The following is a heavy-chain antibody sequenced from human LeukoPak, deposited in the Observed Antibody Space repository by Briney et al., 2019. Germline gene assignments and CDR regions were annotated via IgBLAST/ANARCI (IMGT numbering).Heavy chain of an antibody. CDR1: GASFSDYY. D-gene: IGHD1-14*01. Sequence: SETLSLTCAVYGASFSDYYWNWIRQPPGKGLEWIGQINHSGSTNYNPSLKSRVTISVDTSKNQFSLKLSSVTAADTAVYYCARGLPNHPPGDHGAQGSLVTVP. CDR2: INHSGST. CDR3: ARGLPNHPPGDH. V-gene: IGHV4-34*01. J-gene: IGHJ4*02.